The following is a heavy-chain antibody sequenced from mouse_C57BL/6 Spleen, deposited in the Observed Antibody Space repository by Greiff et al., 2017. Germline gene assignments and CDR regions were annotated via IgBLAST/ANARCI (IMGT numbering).Heavy chain of an antibody. V-gene: IGHV3-5*01. CDR2: IYYSGTI. CDR1: GISITTGNYR. Sequence: EVKLVESGPGLVKPSQTVFLTCTVTGISITTGNYRWSWIRQFPGNKLEWRGYIYYSGTITYNPSLTSRTTITRDTPKNQFFLEMNSLTAEDTATYYCARYDYGYFDYWGQGTTLTVSS. D-gene: IGHD2-4*01. J-gene: IGHJ2*01. CDR3: ARYDYGYFDY.